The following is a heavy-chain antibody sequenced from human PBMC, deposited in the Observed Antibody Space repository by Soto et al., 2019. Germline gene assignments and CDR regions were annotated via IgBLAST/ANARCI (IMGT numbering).Heavy chain of an antibody. J-gene: IGHJ4*02. CDR2: ISYDGSNK. Sequence: QVQLVESGGGSVQPGRSLRLSCTASGFTFSSYAMHWVRQARGKGLERMDVISYDGSNKSYADSVKGRFTISRDNSKNTLYLQMNSLRAEDTAVYYCARDGEMAKITSGVPDYWGQGTLVTVSS. V-gene: IGHV3-30-3*01. D-gene: IGHD5-12*01. CDR1: GFTFSSYA. CDR3: ARDGEMAKITSGVPDY.